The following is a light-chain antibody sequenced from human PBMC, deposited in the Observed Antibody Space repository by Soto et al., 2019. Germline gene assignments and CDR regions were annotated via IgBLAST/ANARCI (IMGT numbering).Light chain of an antibody. CDR3: QQRSNWPIT. CDR2: DAS. CDR1: QSVSTY. V-gene: IGKV3-11*01. Sequence: ETVLTQSPATLSLSPGESATHSCRASQSVSTYLAWYQQKPGQAPRLLIYDASNRVTGIPARFRGSGSGTDFTLTISSLEPDDFAVYYCQQRSNWPITFGQGTRLEIK. J-gene: IGKJ5*01.